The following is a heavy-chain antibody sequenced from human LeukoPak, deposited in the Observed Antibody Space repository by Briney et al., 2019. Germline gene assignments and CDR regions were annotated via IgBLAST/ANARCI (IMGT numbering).Heavy chain of an antibody. CDR3: ARTPGIAVAGTGGYYYYGMDV. D-gene: IGHD6-19*01. CDR1: GGSFSGYY. V-gene: IGHV4-34*01. Sequence: SETLSLTRAVYGGSFSGYYWSWIRQPPGKGLEWIGEINHSGSTNYNPSLKGRVTISVDTSKNQFSLKLSSVTAADTAVYYCARTPGIAVAGTGGYYYYGMDVWGQGTTVTVSS. J-gene: IGHJ6*02. CDR2: INHSGST.